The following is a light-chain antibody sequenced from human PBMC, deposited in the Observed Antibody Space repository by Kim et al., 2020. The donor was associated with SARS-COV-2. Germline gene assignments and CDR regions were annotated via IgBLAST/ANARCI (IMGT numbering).Light chain of an antibody. CDR2: WAS. CDR3: QQYYSTPYS. CDR1: QNILYSSNHKYF. J-gene: IGKJ2*03. Sequence: TVNCKSSQNILYSSNHKYFLAWYQQKPGQPSLLLIVWASTRKSWVTDRFSGSGSATDFTLTISSLQAEDVAICYYQQYYSTPYSFGQGTKLEI. V-gene: IGKV4-1*01.